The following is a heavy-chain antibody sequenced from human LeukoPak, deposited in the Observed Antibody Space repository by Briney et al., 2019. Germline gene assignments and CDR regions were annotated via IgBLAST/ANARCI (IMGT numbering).Heavy chain of an antibody. CDR3: ARDSLGSIAARLNY. CDR1: GFTLSSYW. J-gene: IGHJ4*02. CDR2: IKQDGSEK. D-gene: IGHD6-6*01. V-gene: IGHV3-7*01. Sequence: WGVLRLSCAASGFTLSSYWMSWVRPAPGKGLEWVANIKQDGSEKYYVDSVKGRFTISRDNAKNSLYLQMNSLRAEDTAVYYCARDSLGSIAARLNYWGQGTLVTVSS.